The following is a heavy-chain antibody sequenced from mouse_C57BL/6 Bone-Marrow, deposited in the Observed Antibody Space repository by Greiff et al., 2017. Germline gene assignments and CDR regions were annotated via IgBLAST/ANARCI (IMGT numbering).Heavy chain of an antibody. Sequence: VKLVESGPGLVAPSQSLSITCTVSGFSLTSYAISWVRQPPGKGLEWLGVIWTGEGTNYNSALKSRPSISTDNTKSQVFLPMTSLQTDDTAWYYCAGCGIDYWGQGTSVTVAS. CDR1: GFSLTSYA. CDR2: IWTGEGT. V-gene: IGHV2-9-1*01. CDR3: AGCGIDY. J-gene: IGHJ4*01.